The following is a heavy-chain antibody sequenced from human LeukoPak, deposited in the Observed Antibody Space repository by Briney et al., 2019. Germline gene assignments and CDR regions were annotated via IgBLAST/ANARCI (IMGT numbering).Heavy chain of an antibody. J-gene: IGHJ4*02. D-gene: IGHD2-15*01. Sequence: SETLSLTCTVSGGSISSYYWSWIRQPPGKGLEWIGYIYYSGSTNYNPSLNSRVAISVDMSKNQFFLKVTSLTAADTAIYYCARTTAPGSAHWPTFDYWGQGTLVTVSS. CDR3: ARTTAPGSAHWPTFDY. V-gene: IGHV4-59*08. CDR1: GGSISSYY. CDR2: IYYSGST.